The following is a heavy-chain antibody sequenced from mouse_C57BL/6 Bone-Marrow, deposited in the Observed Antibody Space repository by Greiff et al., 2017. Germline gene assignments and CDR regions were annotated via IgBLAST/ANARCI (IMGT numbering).Heavy chain of an antibody. CDR1: GFTFSSYT. V-gene: IGHV5-9*04. CDR2: VSGGGGNT. CDR3: AKDYYGSSAVAY. Sequence: EVQGVESGGGLVKPGGSLKLSCAASGFTFSSYTMSWVRQTPEKRLEWVATVSGGGGNTYYPDSVKGRFTISGDNAKNTPYLQMSSLRSEDTAVYYCAKDYYGSSAVAYWGQGTLVTVSA. J-gene: IGHJ3*01. D-gene: IGHD1-1*01.